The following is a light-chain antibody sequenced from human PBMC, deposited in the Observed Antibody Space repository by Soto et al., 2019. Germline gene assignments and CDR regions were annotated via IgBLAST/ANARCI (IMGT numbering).Light chain of an antibody. CDR3: QQYGTSEII. Sequence: EIVCTQSPGTLSLSPGERATLSCRASQTLSNSFISLYQQKPGQAPRLLIYDTSSRATGVPDRYSASGSGTDFTLTISRLEPEDFAVFFCQQYGTSEIIFGQGTRLEVK. V-gene: IGKV3-20*01. CDR1: QTLSNSF. J-gene: IGKJ5*01. CDR2: DTS.